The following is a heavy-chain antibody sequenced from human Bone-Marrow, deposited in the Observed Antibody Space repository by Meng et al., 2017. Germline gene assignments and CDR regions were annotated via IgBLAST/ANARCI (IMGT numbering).Heavy chain of an antibody. CDR3: ARDGDY. Sequence: QVGVVEAGGGVVQPGRTLRLSCAASGFTFSSYAMHWVRQAPGKGLEWVAVISYDGSNKSYADSVKGRFTISRDNSKNTLYLQMNSLRAEDTAVYYCARDGDYWGQGTLVTVSS. CDR2: ISYDGSNK. J-gene: IGHJ4*02. V-gene: IGHV3-30*04. CDR1: GFTFSSYA.